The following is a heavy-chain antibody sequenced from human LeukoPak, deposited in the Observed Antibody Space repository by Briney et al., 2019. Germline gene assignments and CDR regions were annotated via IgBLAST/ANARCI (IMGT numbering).Heavy chain of an antibody. CDR1: GGSMSRYY. J-gene: IGHJ6*02. CDR2: LYYSGST. CDR3: ARDSSSYGLDV. Sequence: SETLSLTCTVSGGSMSRYYWSWIRQPPGKGLEWIGYLYYSGSTKYNPSLKSRVTISVDTSKNQFSLKLRSVTAADTAVYYCARDSSSYGLDVWGQGTTVTVS. V-gene: IGHV4-59*08. D-gene: IGHD6-6*01.